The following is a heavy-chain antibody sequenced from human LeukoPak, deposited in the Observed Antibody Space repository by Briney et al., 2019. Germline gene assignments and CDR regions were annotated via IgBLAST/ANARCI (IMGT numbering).Heavy chain of an antibody. CDR2: TSSSGSTI. J-gene: IGHJ4*02. CDR1: GFTFSDYY. D-gene: IGHD3-22*01. Sequence: GGSLRLSCAASGFTFSDYYMSWIRQAPGKGLEWVSYTSSSGSTIYYADSVKGRFTISRDNAKNSLYLQMNSLRAEDTAVYYCARSYYDSSGYYLPFDYWGQGTLVTVSS. CDR3: ARSYYDSSGYYLPFDY. V-gene: IGHV3-11*04.